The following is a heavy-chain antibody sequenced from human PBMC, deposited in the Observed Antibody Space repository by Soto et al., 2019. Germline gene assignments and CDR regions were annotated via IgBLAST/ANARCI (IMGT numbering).Heavy chain of an antibody. CDR1: GFAFSDYY. CDR3: ARDPPTPTSYCSGGSCYPDY. Sequence: PGGSLRLSCAASGFAFSDYYMSWIRQAPGKGPEWVSYISSSGSTIYYADSVKGRFTISRDNAKNSLYLQMNSLRAEDTAVYYCARDPPTPTSYCSGGSCYPDYWGQGTLVTVSS. D-gene: IGHD2-15*01. V-gene: IGHV3-11*04. CDR2: ISSSGSTI. J-gene: IGHJ4*02.